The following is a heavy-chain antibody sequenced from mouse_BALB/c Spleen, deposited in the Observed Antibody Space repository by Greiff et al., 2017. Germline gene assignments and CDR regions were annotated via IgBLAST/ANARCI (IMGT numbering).Heavy chain of an antibody. J-gene: IGHJ4*01. CDR2: INPGSGGT. CDR1: GYAFTNYL. CDR3: AGTIYDGYWGYAMDY. V-gene: IGHV1-54*01. Sequence: VKLQQSGAELVRPGTSVKVSCKASGYAFTNYLIEWVKQRPGQGLEWIGVINPGSGGTNYNEKFKGKATLTADKSSSTAYMQLSSLTSDDSAVYFCAGTIYDGYWGYAMDYWGQGTSVTVSS. D-gene: IGHD2-3*01.